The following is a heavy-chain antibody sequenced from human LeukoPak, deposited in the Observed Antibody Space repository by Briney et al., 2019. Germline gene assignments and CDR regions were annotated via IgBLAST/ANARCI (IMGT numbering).Heavy chain of an antibody. V-gene: IGHV4-39*01. CDR2: ISYSGTT. J-gene: IGHJ6*02. D-gene: IGHD3-3*01. CDR1: GGSISSSSYY. Sequence: SETLSLTCTVSGGSISSSSYYWGWIRQPPGKGLEWIGSISYSGTTYYNPSLKSRVAISVDTSKNQFSLKLGSVTAADTAVYYCARQYHYDFWSGYFGSPTDYHYYGMDVRGQGTTVTVSS. CDR3: ARQYHYDFWSGYFGSPTDYHYYGMDV.